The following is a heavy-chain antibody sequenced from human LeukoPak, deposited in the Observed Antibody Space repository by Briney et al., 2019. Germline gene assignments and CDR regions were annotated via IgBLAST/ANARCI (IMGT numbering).Heavy chain of an antibody. CDR1: GGSISGFY. J-gene: IGHJ5*02. D-gene: IGHD3-10*01. Sequence: SETLSPTCNVSGGSISGFYWSWIRQPPGKGLQWMGYVSYTATANYNPSLKGRVTILVDTYKSRFSLTLTSVTAADTAVYYCASTKSSYYGSGSFGSWGQGTLVTVSS. CDR3: ASTKSSYYGSGSFGS. V-gene: IGHV4-59*01. CDR2: VSYTATA.